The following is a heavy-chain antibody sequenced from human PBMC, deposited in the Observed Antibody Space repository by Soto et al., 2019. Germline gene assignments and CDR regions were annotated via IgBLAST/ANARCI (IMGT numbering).Heavy chain of an antibody. Sequence: SVKVSCKASGGTFSSYAISWVRQAPGQGLEWMGGIIPIFGTANYAQKFQGRVTITADESTSTAYMELSSLRSEDTAVYYCARDKVRGVIKGYYYYGMDVSGQGTTVTVSS. CDR1: GGTFSSYA. J-gene: IGHJ6*02. CDR2: IIPIFGTA. CDR3: ARDKVRGVIKGYYYYGMDV. V-gene: IGHV1-69*13. D-gene: IGHD3-10*01.